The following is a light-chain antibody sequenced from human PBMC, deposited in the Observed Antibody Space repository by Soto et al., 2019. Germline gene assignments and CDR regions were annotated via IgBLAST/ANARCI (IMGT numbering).Light chain of an antibody. J-gene: IGKJ1*01. V-gene: IGKV1-9*01. CDR1: QGISSN. Sequence: DIQLTQSPSFLSASVGDRVTITCRASQGISSNLAWYQQKPWKDPNLLISAASTLQSGVPSRFSGSGSGTAFPLTISSLQPEDFATYYCQQLKSYPRMFGQGTKVEIK. CDR2: AAS. CDR3: QQLKSYPRM.